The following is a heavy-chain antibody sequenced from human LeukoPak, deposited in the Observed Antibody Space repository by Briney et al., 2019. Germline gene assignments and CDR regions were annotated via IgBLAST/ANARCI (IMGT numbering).Heavy chain of an antibody. CDR3: ARHLGYSYGYSYYYYMDV. CDR2: INHSGST. J-gene: IGHJ6*03. D-gene: IGHD5-18*01. V-gene: IGHV4-34*01. CDR1: GGSFSGYY. Sequence: SETLSLTCAVYGGSFSGYYWSWIRQPPGKGLEWIGEINHSGSTNYNPSLKSRVTISVGTSKNQFSLKLSSVTAADTAVYYCARHLGYSYGYSYYYYMDVWGKGTTVTISS.